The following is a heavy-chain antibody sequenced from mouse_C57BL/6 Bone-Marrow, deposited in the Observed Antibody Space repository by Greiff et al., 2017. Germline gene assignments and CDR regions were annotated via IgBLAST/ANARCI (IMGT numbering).Heavy chain of an antibody. Sequence: VQLQQSGAELVRPGASVKLSCTASGFNIKDDYMHWVKQRPEPGLEWIGWIDPENGDPVYASKFQGKATITADTSSNTAYLQLSSLTAEDTAVYYCTSTIWFAYWGQGTLVTVSA. CDR3: TSTIWFAY. D-gene: IGHD2-1*01. V-gene: IGHV14-4*01. CDR2: IDPENGDP. CDR1: GFNIKDDY. J-gene: IGHJ3*01.